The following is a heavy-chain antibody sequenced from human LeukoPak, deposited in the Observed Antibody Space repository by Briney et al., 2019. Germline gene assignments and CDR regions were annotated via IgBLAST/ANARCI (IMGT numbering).Heavy chain of an antibody. CDR1: DDSISIDGYH. V-gene: IGHV4-31*03. Sequence: SETLSLTCLASDDSISIDGYHRNWIRQRPGKGLEWIGYISHSGTTYYSPSLRSRVTISVDTSKNQFSLKMSSVSAEDTAVYYCATWGIAVAGTFDYWGQGTLVTVST. CDR2: ISHSGTT. J-gene: IGHJ4*02. CDR3: ATWGIAVAGTFDY. D-gene: IGHD6-19*01.